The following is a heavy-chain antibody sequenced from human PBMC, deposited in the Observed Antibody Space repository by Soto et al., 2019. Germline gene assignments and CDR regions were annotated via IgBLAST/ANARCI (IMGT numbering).Heavy chain of an antibody. V-gene: IGHV5-10-1*01. Sequence: PGESLKISCKGSGYSFTSYWISWVRQMPGKGLEWMGRIDPSDSYTNYSPSFQGHVTISADKSISTAYLQWSSLKASDTAMYYCARLIGKYCSSTSCLSIDYWGQGTLVTVSS. CDR3: ARLIGKYCSSTSCLSIDY. CDR1: GYSFTSYW. CDR2: IDPSDSYT. J-gene: IGHJ4*02. D-gene: IGHD2-2*01.